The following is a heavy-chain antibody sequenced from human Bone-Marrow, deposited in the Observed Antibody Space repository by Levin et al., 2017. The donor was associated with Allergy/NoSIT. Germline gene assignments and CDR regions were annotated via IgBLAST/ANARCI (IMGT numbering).Heavy chain of an antibody. V-gene: IGHV1-69*13. CDR1: GGTFNTFP. J-gene: IGHJ4*02. CDR2: IIPIFGTT. D-gene: IGHD2-21*02. CDR3: ATRGDCGGDCAMYYFDY. Sequence: SVKVSCKASGGTFNTFPISWVRLAPGQGLEWMGGIIPIFGTTDYAERFQDRVTITADESTSTAYMELSRLTSDDAAVYYCATRGDCGGDCAMYYFDYWGQGTLVTVSS.